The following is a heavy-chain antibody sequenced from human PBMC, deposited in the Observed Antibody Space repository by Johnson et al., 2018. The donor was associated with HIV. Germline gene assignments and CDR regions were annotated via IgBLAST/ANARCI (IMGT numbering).Heavy chain of an antibody. J-gene: IGHJ3*02. Sequence: VQLVESGGGVVQPGRSLRLSCTASGFTFSTNAMHWVRQAPGKGLEWVSAISGSGGSTYYADSVKGRFTISRDNSKNTLYLQMNSLRAEDTAVYYCAKDYGWLVNSPDVYDIWGLGTMVTVS. D-gene: IGHD6-19*01. V-gene: IGHV3-23*04. CDR3: AKDYGWLVNSPDVYDI. CDR1: GFTFSTNA. CDR2: ISGSGGST.